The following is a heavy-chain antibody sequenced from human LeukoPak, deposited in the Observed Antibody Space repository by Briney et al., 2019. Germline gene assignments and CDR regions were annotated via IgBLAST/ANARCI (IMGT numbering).Heavy chain of an antibody. CDR2: ISSSGSTI. J-gene: IGHJ4*02. Sequence: PGGSLRLSCAASGFTFSSYEMNWVRQAPGKGLEWVSYISSSGSTIYYADSVKGRFTISRDNAKNSLYLQMNSLRAEDTAVYYCARDDGYSGYDSLDYWGQGTLVTVSS. V-gene: IGHV3-48*03. CDR1: GFTFSSYE. D-gene: IGHD5-12*01. CDR3: ARDDGYSGYDSLDY.